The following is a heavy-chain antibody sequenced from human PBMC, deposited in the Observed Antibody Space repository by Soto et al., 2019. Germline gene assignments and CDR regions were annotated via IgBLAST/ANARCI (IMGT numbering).Heavy chain of an antibody. CDR2: INPNSGGT. CDR3: ASVIAASVSAFEY. J-gene: IGHJ4*02. Sequence: ASVKVSCKASGYTFTGCYMHWVRQAPGQGLEWMGWINPNSGGTNYAQKFQGRVTMTRDTSISTPYMELSRLRSDDTAVYYCASVIAASVSAFEYWGQGTLVTVSS. CDR1: GYTFTGCY. V-gene: IGHV1-2*02. D-gene: IGHD6-13*01.